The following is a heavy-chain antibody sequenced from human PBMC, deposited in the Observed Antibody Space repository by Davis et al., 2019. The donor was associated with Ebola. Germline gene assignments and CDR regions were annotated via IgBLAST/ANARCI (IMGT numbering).Heavy chain of an antibody. CDR2: IIPLFGTR. Sequence: AASVKVSCKVSGGTFASYVFNWVRQAPGQGPEWIGSIIPLFGTRRYTQRLQGRVTITADKSTATVYMELTTLTSDDTATYYCGRGDVDGSGGSSHFDPWGQGTLVIVSS. J-gene: IGHJ5*02. CDR1: GGTFASYV. D-gene: IGHD3-10*01. CDR3: GRGDVDGSGGSSHFDP. V-gene: IGHV1-69*06.